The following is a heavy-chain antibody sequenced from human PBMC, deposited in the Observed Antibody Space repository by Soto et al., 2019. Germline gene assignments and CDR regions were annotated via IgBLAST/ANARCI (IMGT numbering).Heavy chain of an antibody. CDR2: IYYSGST. Sequence: SETLSLTCTVSGGSISSSSYYWGWIRQPPGKGPEWIGTIYYSGSTYYNPSLKSRVTISVDTSKNQFSLKLNSMTAADTAVYYCARQVHYYGSGIPEEWIDPWGQGTLVTVSS. J-gene: IGHJ5*02. CDR1: GGSISSSSYY. V-gene: IGHV4-39*01. D-gene: IGHD3-10*01. CDR3: ARQVHYYGSGIPEEWIDP.